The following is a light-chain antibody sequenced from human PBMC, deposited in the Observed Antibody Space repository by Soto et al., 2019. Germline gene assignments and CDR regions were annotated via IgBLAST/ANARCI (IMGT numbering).Light chain of an antibody. J-gene: IGKJ1*01. CDR2: GAS. Sequence: EIVLTQSPGTLSLSPGERATLSCRASQSVTSSYLTWYQQKPGQAPRLLIYGASSRAAGIPDRFSGSGSGTDFTLTINRLEPEDFAVYYCQQYGTSLSWTFGQGPKVDIK. V-gene: IGKV3-20*01. CDR3: QQYGTSLSWT. CDR1: QSVTSSY.